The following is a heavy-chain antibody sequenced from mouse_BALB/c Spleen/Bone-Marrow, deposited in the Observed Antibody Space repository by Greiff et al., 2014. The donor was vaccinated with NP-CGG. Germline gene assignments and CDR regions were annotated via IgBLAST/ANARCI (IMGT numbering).Heavy chain of an antibody. D-gene: IGHD4-1*01. Sequence: QVQLQQSGAELVRPGASVKLSCKASGYTFTSYWINWVKQRPGQGLEWIGNIYPSDSYTNYNQKLKDKATLTVDKSSSTAYMQLSSPTSEDSAVYYCTTGTRFAYWGQGTLVTVSA. CDR3: TTGTRFAY. CDR1: GYTFTSYW. V-gene: IGHV1-69*02. J-gene: IGHJ3*01. CDR2: IYPSDSYT.